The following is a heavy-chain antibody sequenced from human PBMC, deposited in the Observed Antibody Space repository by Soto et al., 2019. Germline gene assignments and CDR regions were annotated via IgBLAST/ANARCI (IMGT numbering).Heavy chain of an antibody. D-gene: IGHD2-2*01. J-gene: IGHJ6*02. Sequence: QVQLVQSGAEVKKPGSSVKVSCKASGGTFSSYAISWVRQAPGQGLEWMGGIIPIFGTANYAQKFQGRVTVTXXXPXXTAYMERGSLISEDTAVDYCARHVPAAGYYYGMDVWGQGTTVTVSS. V-gene: IGHV1-69*05. CDR1: GGTFSSYA. CDR3: ARHVPAAGYYYGMDV. CDR2: IIPIFGTA.